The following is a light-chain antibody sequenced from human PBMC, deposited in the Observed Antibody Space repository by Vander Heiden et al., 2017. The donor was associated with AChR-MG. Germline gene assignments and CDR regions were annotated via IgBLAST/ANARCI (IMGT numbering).Light chain of an antibody. CDR2: RAS. J-gene: IGKJ2*01. CDR1: QRASDW. V-gene: IGKV1-5*03. Sequence: DIQMTQSLSTLSASAGDRISITCRASQRASDWLAWYQQKPGRAPKFLIYRASSLASGVSSRFSGSGFGTEFTLTISNLQPDDAATYYCHQHSGDASFGQGTKVEVK. CDR3: HQHSGDAS.